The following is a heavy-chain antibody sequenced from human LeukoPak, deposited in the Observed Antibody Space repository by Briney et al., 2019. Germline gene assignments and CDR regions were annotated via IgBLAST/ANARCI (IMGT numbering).Heavy chain of an antibody. CDR3: ARASWLWGRGRYCSSTSCQFWDY. Sequence: ASVKVSCKASGGTFSSYGTSWVRQAPGQGLEWMGWISAYNGNTNYAQKLQGRVTMTTDTSTSTAYMELRSLRSDDTAVYYCARASWLWGRGRYCSSTSCQFWDYWGQGTLVTVSS. CDR1: GGTFSSYG. CDR2: ISAYNGNT. V-gene: IGHV1-18*01. J-gene: IGHJ4*02. D-gene: IGHD2-2*01.